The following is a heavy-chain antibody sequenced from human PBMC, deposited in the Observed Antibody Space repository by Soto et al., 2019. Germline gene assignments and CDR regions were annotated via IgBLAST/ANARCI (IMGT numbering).Heavy chain of an antibody. CDR1: GYTLTELS. V-gene: IGHV1-24*01. Sequence: ASVKVSCKVSGYTLTELSMHWVRQAPGKGLEWMGGFDPEDGETIYAQKFQGRVTMTEGTSTDTAYMELSSLRSEDTAVYYCATEYCSGGSCYSNAFDIWGQGTMVTVSS. CDR3: ATEYCSGGSCYSNAFDI. D-gene: IGHD2-15*01. J-gene: IGHJ3*02. CDR2: FDPEDGET.